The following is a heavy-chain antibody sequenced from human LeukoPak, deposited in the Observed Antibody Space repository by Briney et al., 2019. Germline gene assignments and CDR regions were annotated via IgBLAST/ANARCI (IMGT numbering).Heavy chain of an antibody. CDR3: ARHSSGYY. CDR2: IKEDGSEK. J-gene: IGHJ4*02. CDR1: GFKLSSDW. V-gene: IGHV3-7*03. D-gene: IGHD3-22*01. Sequence: GGSQRLSCAASGFKLSSDWMSWVRQAPGKGLEWVTNIKEDGSEKYYVDSVKGRFTISRDHAKNSLYLQMNSVRADDMALYDCARHSSGYYWGQGTLVTVSS.